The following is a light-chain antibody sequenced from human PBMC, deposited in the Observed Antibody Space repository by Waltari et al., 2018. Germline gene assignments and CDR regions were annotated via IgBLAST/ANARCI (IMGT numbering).Light chain of an antibody. V-gene: IGLV3-25*03. J-gene: IGLJ3*02. CDR3: QSADSSGTYWE. CDR1: ALRKQY. Sequence: SSELTQPPSVSVAPGQTARISCSRDALRKQYGFWYQQKPGQAPMRVIYRDTEWPSGIPERFSGFSSGTTVTLTISGVQAEDEADYYCQSADSSGTYWEFGGGTKLTVL. CDR2: RDT.